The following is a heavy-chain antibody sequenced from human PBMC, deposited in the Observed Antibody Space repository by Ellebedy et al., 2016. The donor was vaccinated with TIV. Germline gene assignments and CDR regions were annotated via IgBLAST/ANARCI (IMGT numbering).Heavy chain of an antibody. Sequence: AASVKVSCKASGYTFYHYGIHWVRQGPGQRLEWMGWINAGAGDTVYSQQFQGRVTFIRDTSASTAYLELTSLTSEDTAVYYCARDPNHQGSMAKSGDLDYWGQGTLVTVSS. V-gene: IGHV1-3*01. D-gene: IGHD2/OR15-2a*01. CDR2: INAGAGDT. J-gene: IGHJ4*02. CDR1: GYTFYHYG. CDR3: ARDPNHQGSMAKSGDLDY.